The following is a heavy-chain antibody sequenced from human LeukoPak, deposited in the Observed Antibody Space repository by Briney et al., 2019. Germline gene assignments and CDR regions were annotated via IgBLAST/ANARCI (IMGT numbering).Heavy chain of an antibody. CDR1: GDSIGNYY. V-gene: IGHV4-59*01. CDR2: FYYIGST. Sequence: PSETLSLTCTVSGDSIGNYYWSWIRQPPGKGLEWIGYFYYIGSTNYNPSLKSRVTILVDTSKNQVSLKLNSVSAADTAIYYCARLAVAGPYDAFDIWGQGTMVTVSS. CDR3: ARLAVAGPYDAFDI. J-gene: IGHJ3*02. D-gene: IGHD6-19*01.